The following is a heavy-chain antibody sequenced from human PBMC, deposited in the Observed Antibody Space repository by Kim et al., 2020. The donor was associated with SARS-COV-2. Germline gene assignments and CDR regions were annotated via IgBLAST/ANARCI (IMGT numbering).Heavy chain of an antibody. CDR1: GFTFSSYG. CDR2: ISYDGSNK. J-gene: IGHJ4*02. V-gene: IGHV3-30*18. Sequence: GGSLRLSCAASGFTFSSYGMHWVRQAPGKGLEWVAVISYDGSNKYYADSVKGRFTISRDNSKNTLYLQMNSLRAEDTAVYYCAKDVWYDSSDNHTGYWGQGTLVTVSS. D-gene: IGHD3-22*01. CDR3: AKDVWYDSSDNHTGY.